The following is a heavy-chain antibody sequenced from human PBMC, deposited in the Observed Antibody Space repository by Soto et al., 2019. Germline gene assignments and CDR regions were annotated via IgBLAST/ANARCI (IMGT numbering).Heavy chain of an antibody. Sequence: VQLVESGGGLVKPGGSLRLSCAASGFTFSSYWMSWVRQAPGKGLEWVANIKQDGSEKYYVDLVKSRFTISRDNAKNSLYVQMFRLRAGDTAVYYCARWGDDYVWGSYRYARFYFDYWGQGTLVTVSS. V-gene: IGHV3-7*01. D-gene: IGHD3-16*02. CDR2: IKQDGSEK. J-gene: IGHJ4*02. CDR3: ARWGDDYVWGSYRYARFYFDY. CDR1: GFTFSSYW.